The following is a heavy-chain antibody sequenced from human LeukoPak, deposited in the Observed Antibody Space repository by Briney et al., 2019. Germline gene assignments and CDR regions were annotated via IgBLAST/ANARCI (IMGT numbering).Heavy chain of an antibody. CDR2: ISAYNGNT. J-gene: IGHJ4*02. V-gene: IGHV1-18*01. CDR1: GYTFTSYG. CDR3: ARGVVNPDY. Sequence: ASVKVSCKASGYTFTSYGISWVRQAPGQGLEWMGWISAYNGNTNYAQTLQGRVTITTETSTRTAYMEMRSLRSDDTAVYYCARGVVNPDYWGQGTLVTVSS. D-gene: IGHD1-14*01.